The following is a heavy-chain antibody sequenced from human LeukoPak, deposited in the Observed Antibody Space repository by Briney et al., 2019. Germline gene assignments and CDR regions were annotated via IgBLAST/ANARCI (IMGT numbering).Heavy chain of an antibody. D-gene: IGHD2-21*02. CDR3: ACLSAVTGTFDY. CDR1: GFTFSSYG. V-gene: IGHV3-21*01. Sequence: PGRSLRLSCAASGFTFSSYGMHWVRQAPGKGLEWVSSISSSSGYIYYVDSVKGRFTISRDNAKNSLYLQMNSLRAEDTAVYYCACLSAVTGTFDYWGQGTLVTVFS. CDR2: ISSSSGYI. J-gene: IGHJ4*02.